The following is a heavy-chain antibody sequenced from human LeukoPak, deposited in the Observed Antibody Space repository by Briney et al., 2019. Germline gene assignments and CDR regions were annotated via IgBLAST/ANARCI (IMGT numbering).Heavy chain of an antibody. CDR3: ARSNYYDSSGAFDY. D-gene: IGHD3-22*01. V-gene: IGHV3-66*02. CDR1: GFTVSSNY. Sequence: GGSLRLSCAASGFTVSSNYMSWVRQAPGKGLEWVSVIYSGGSTYYADSVEGRFTISRDNSKNTLYLQMNSLRAEDTAVYYCARSNYYDSSGAFDYWGQGTLVTVSS. J-gene: IGHJ4*02. CDR2: IYSGGST.